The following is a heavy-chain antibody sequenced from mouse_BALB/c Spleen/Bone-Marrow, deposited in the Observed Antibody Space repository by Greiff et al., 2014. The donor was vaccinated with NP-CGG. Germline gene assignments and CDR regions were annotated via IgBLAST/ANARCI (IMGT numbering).Heavy chain of an antibody. CDR1: GYTFTRYW. CDR3: ARMITTRGFDY. Sequence: QVQLHQSGAELLKPGTSVKLSCKASGYTFTRYWMHWVKQRPGQGLEWIGELNPSNGHTNYNGKFKNKATVTVDKSSSTAYMQLSSLTSEDSAVYYCARMITTRGFDYWGQGTTLTVSS. D-gene: IGHD2-4*01. V-gene: IGHV1S81*02. CDR2: LNPSNGHT. J-gene: IGHJ2*01.